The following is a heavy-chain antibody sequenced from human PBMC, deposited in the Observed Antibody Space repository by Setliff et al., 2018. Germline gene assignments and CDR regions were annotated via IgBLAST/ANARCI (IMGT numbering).Heavy chain of an antibody. CDR3: ARDGFEIVVVPAAIYYYYYMDV. D-gene: IGHD2-2*01. J-gene: IGHJ6*03. CDR2: IDPSGDTT. CDR1: GYSFTNYF. V-gene: IGHV1-46*01. Sequence: GASVKVSCKTSGYSFTNYFIHWVRQAPGQGLEWMGVIDPSGDTTSFAQRFQGRVSLTSDTSTTTIYMELSSLRSEDTAVYYCARDGFEIVVVPAAIYYYYYMDVWGKGTTVTVSS.